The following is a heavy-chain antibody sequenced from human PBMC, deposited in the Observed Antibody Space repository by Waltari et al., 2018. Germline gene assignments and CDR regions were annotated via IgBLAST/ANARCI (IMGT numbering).Heavy chain of an antibody. Sequence: QAQLLASGGGVVQPGRYLRRSCAASGSRFSSYAMHWVRQAPGKGLEWVAVMSYNGRNIYYVDSVKGRFTISRDNSKKMLYMQMNSLRTEDTAVYYCARDYCDRTNCHGMDVWGQGTTVTVS. D-gene: IGHD3-22*01. CDR3: ARDYCDRTNCHGMDV. V-gene: IGHV3-30*04. J-gene: IGHJ6*02. CDR1: GSRFSSYA. CDR2: MSYNGRNI.